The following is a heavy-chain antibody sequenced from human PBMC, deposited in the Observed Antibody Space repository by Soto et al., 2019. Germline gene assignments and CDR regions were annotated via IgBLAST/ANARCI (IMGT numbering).Heavy chain of an antibody. V-gene: IGHV4-34*01. CDR1: GGSFSGYY. CDR3: ASSADCSSTSCYYYYYYYMDV. D-gene: IGHD2-2*01. Sequence: SETLSLTCAVYGGSFSGYYWSWIRQPPGKGLEWIGEINHSGSTNYNPSLKSRVTISVDTSKNQFSLKLSSVTAADTAVYYCASSADCSSTSCYYYYYYYMDVRGKGTTVTVSS. CDR2: INHSGST. J-gene: IGHJ6*03.